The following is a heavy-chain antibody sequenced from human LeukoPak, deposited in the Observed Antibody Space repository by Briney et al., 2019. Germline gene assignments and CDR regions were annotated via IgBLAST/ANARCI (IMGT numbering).Heavy chain of an antibody. J-gene: IGHJ4*02. D-gene: IGHD3-22*01. CDR1: GFTFSSYW. CDR2: FFHSGST. V-gene: IGHV4-4*02. Sequence: PGGSLRLSCAVSGFTFSSYWMGWVRQPPGKGLEWIGEFFHSGSTNYNPSLKSRVTISVDKSRNQFSLRLSSVTAADTAVYYCARGIPGYFNTSGYYYDYWGQGTLVTVSS. CDR3: ARGIPGYFNTSGYYYDY.